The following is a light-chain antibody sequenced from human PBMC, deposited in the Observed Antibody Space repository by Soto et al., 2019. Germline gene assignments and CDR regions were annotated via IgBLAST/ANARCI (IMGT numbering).Light chain of an antibody. CDR1: QSISTW. J-gene: IGKJ5*01. Sequence: DIQLTQSPSTLSASVGDRVTITFRASQSISTWLAWYQQKPGTAPKLLIYKASTLKSGVPSRFSGSGSGTEFTLTISSLQPDDFATYYCQHYNSYSEAFGQGTRREIK. CDR2: KAS. CDR3: QHYNSYSEA. V-gene: IGKV1-5*03.